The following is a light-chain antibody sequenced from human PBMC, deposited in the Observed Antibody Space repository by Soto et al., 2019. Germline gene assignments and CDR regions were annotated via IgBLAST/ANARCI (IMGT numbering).Light chain of an antibody. CDR2: GAS. Sequence: EILMTQSRSTLSVSPGEIATLSCRATQSVSSNLAWYQQKPGQAPRLLIYGASTRATGVPARFSGSGSGTEFTLTISSLQSEDFAVYYCQQYNNWPPWTFGQGTKVDIK. J-gene: IGKJ1*01. CDR3: QQYNNWPPWT. V-gene: IGKV3-15*01. CDR1: QSVSSN.